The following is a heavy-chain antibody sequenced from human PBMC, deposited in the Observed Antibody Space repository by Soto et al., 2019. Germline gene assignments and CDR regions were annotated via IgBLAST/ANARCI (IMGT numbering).Heavy chain of an antibody. D-gene: IGHD2-2*01. V-gene: IGHV3-21*01. CDR1: GFAFNNYG. J-gene: IGHJ4*02. CDR3: AREDSIIIPAVSDS. Sequence: GGSLRLSCTVSGFAFNNYGINWVRQAPGKGLEWVSSISKSDYTYYSDSVKGRFTISRDNAKNSVSLQMNTLRVEDTAVYYCAREDSIIIPAVSDSWGQGTLVTVSS. CDR2: ISKSDYT.